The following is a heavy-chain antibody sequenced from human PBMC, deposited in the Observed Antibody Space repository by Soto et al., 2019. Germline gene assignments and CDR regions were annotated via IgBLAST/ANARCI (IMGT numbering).Heavy chain of an antibody. CDR2: IYSGGST. V-gene: IGHV3-66*01. J-gene: IGHJ6*03. CDR1: GFTVSSNY. Sequence: PGGLMRLSCAASGFTVSSNYMSWVSQAPGKGLEWVSVIYSGGSTYYADSVKGRFTISRDNSKNTLYLQMNSLRAEDTAVYCCARDRVKRIQLWLSYMDVWGKGTTVTVSS. D-gene: IGHD5-18*01. CDR3: ARDRVKRIQLWLSYMDV.